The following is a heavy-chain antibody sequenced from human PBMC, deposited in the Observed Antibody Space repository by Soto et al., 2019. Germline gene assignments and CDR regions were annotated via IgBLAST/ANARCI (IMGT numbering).Heavy chain of an antibody. CDR3: ARGLGSSHTYYYGMDV. V-gene: IGHV4-59*01. Sequence: QVQLQESGPGLVKPSETLSLTCTVSGGSISSYYWSWIRQPPGKGLEWIGYIYYSGSTNYNPSLKSRVTISVDTSKNQFSLKLSSATAADTAVYYCARGLGSSHTYYYGMDVWGQGTTVTVSS. D-gene: IGHD6-6*01. CDR2: IYYSGST. CDR1: GGSISSYY. J-gene: IGHJ6*02.